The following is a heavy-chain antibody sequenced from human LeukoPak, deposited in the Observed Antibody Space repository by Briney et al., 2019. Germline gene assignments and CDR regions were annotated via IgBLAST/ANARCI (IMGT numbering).Heavy chain of an antibody. CDR3: ASSIAARRGDY. CDR1: GGTFSSYA. D-gene: IGHD6-6*01. Sequence: SVKVSCKASGGTFSSYAISWVRQAPGQGLEWMGGIIPIFGTANYAQKFQGRVTIAADESTSTAYMELSSLRSEDTAVYYCASSIAARRGDYWGQGTLVTVSS. CDR2: IIPIFGTA. V-gene: IGHV1-69*13. J-gene: IGHJ4*02.